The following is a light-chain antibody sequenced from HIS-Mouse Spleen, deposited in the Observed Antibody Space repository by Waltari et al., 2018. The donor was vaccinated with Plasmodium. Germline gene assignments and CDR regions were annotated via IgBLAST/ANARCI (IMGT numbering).Light chain of an antibody. CDR1: QSVLYSSNNKIY. V-gene: IGKV4-1*01. CDR2: WAS. CDR3: QQYYSTPWT. J-gene: IGKJ1*01. Sequence: DIVMTQSPDSLAVSLGDRATINCKSSQSVLYSSNNKIYLAWYQQKPGQPPKLLIYWASTRESGVPDRFSGSGSGTDFTLTISSLQAEDVAVYYCQQYYSTPWTFGQGTKVEIK.